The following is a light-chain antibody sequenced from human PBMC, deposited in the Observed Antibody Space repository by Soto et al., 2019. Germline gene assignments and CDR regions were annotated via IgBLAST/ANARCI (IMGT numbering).Light chain of an antibody. Sequence: DIVMTQSPDSLAVSLGERATINCKSSQSVLYSSNKTNYLAWYQQKSGQSPKVLIYWASTRESGVPDRFSGSGSGPDFTLTISSLQAEDAAVYYCQQSYSTPRTFGQGTKVEIK. J-gene: IGKJ1*01. CDR1: QSVLYSSNKTNY. V-gene: IGKV4-1*01. CDR3: QQSYSTPRT. CDR2: WAS.